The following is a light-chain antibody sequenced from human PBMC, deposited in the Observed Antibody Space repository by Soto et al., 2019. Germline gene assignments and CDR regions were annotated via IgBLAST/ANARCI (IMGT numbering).Light chain of an antibody. CDR2: DVS. CDR1: SSDVGGYNY. J-gene: IGLJ3*02. Sequence: QSVLTQPRSVSGSPGQSVTISCTGTSSDVGGYNYVSWYQQHPGKAPKLVIYDVSKRPSGVPDRFSGSKSGNTAPLTISGLQAEDEADYYCCSYAGNSLWVFGGGTKLTVL. V-gene: IGLV2-11*01. CDR3: CSYAGNSLWV.